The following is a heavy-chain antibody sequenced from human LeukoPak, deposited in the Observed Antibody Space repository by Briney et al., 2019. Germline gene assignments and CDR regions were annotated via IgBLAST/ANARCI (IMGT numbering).Heavy chain of an antibody. CDR1: GFTFSSYD. J-gene: IGHJ6*02. Sequence: GGSLRLSCAASGFTFSSYDMHWVRQATGKGLEWVSAIGTAGDTYYPGSVKGRFTTSRENAKNSLYLQMNSLRAEDTAVYYCARGDTMKNMDVWGQGTTVTVSS. CDR3: ARGDTMKNMDV. D-gene: IGHD2-2*01. V-gene: IGHV3-13*01. CDR2: IGTAGDT.